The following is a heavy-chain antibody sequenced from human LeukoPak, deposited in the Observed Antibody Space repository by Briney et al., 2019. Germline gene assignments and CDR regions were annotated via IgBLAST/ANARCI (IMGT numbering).Heavy chain of an antibody. V-gene: IGHV3-7*01. CDR3: ARDKYYDSSGFYYSDY. Sequence: GGSLRLSCAASGFTFSSYWMSWVRQAPGKGLEWVANIKQDGSEKYYVDSVKGRFTISRDNAKNSLYLQMNSLRAEDTAVYYCARDKYYDSSGFYYSDYWGQGILVTVSS. J-gene: IGHJ4*02. CDR1: GFTFSSYW. CDR2: IKQDGSEK. D-gene: IGHD3-22*01.